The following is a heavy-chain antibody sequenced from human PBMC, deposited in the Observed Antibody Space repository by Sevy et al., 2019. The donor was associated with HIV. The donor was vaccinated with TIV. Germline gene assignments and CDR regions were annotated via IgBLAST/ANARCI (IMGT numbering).Heavy chain of an antibody. CDR1: GGSISSNNDY. J-gene: IGHJ4*02. Sequence: SETLSLTCTVSGGSISSNNDYWGWIRQPPGKGLEWIGSIYYSGSTYYNPSLKSRVTISVDTSKNQFSLKLSSVTATETAVYYCARHAYSSSWTRPIDYWGQGTLVTVSS. CDR3: ARHAYSSSWTRPIDY. V-gene: IGHV4-39*01. CDR2: IYYSGST. D-gene: IGHD6-13*01.